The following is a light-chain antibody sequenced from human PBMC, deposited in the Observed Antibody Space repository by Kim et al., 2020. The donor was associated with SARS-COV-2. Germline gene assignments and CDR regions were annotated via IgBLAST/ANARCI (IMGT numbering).Light chain of an antibody. CDR2: SAS. CDR3: QQGDSTTLT. J-gene: IGKJ4*01. V-gene: IGKV1-39*01. Sequence: DIQLTQSPSSLSASVGDRVTITCRASQSVSNYLIWYQQKPGRAPKLLIHSASRLQRGVPARFSGSGSGTDFTLTISGLQPEDTATYIGQQGDSTTLTFGGGTKVGIK. CDR1: QSVSNY.